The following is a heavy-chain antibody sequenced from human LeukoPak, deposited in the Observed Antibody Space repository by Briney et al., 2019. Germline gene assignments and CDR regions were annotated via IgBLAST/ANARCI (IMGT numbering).Heavy chain of an antibody. CDR3: ASIVSEGYYDSSGYYF. Sequence: GASVKVSCKASGGTFSSYAISWVRQAPGQGLEWMGWISVYNGNTNYAQKFQGRVTMTTDTSTSTAYMELRSLRSDDTAVYYCASIVSEGYYDSSGYYFWGQGTLVTVSS. D-gene: IGHD3-22*01. V-gene: IGHV1-18*01. J-gene: IGHJ4*02. CDR2: ISVYNGNT. CDR1: GGTFSSYA.